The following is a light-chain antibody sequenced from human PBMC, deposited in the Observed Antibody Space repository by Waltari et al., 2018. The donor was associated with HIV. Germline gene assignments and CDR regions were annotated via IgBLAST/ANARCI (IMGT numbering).Light chain of an antibody. CDR2: EVS. V-gene: IGLV2-14*01. CDR1: SSYVGGYNY. Sequence: QSAPTQPASVSGSSGQSITISCTGTSSYVGGYNYVSWYQQNPGKAPTFMIYEVSNRPSGITIRFSCSKSGNTSSMTISRLQTEDKADYYCSSYTSRSTGVFGTGTKVTV. CDR3: SSYTSRSTGV. J-gene: IGLJ1*01.